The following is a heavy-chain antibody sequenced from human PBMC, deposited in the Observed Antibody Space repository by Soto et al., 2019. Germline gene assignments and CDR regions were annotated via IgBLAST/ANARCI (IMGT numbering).Heavy chain of an antibody. V-gene: IGHV4-61*01. CDR1: RGSVSSQTHF. Sequence: SETLSLTCTVTRGSVSSQTHFWTWIRQPPGKGLEWIGYKYYSGISNYNPSLESRVTISVDTSKNQFSLRLTSVTAADTAVYFCVREDMSGTYYFDAWGHVAPGT. D-gene: IGHD1-26*01. CDR3: VREDMSGTYYFDA. CDR2: KYYSGIS. J-gene: IGHJ4*01.